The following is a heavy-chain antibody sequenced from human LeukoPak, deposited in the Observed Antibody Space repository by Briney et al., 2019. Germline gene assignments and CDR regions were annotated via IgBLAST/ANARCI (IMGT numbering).Heavy chain of an antibody. CDR3: ASPSLIAVAGTYYYGMDV. CDR2: IYSGGST. D-gene: IGHD6-19*01. CDR1: GFTVSSNY. Sequence: PGGSLRLSCAASGFTVSSNYMSWVRQAPGKGLEWVSVIYSGGSTYYADYVKGRFTISRDNSKNTLYHQMNSLRAEDTAVYYCASPSLIAVAGTYYYGMDVWGQGTTVTVSS. V-gene: IGHV3-66*01. J-gene: IGHJ6*02.